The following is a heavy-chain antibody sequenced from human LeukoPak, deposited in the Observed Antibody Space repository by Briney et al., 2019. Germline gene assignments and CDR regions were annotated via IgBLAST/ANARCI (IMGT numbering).Heavy chain of an antibody. CDR2: ISWDGGST. Sequence: GGSLRLSCAASGFTFDDYVMHWVRQAPGKGLEWVSLISWDGGSTYYADSVKGRFTISRDNSKNSLYLQMNSLRAEDTALYYCAKTFSSTVTYDAFDIWGQGTMVTVSS. CDR3: AKTFSSTVTYDAFDI. V-gene: IGHV3-43D*03. D-gene: IGHD4-11*01. CDR1: GFTFDDYV. J-gene: IGHJ3*02.